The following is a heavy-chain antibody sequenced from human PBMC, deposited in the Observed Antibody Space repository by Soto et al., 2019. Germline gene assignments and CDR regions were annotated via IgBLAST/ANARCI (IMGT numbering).Heavy chain of an antibody. CDR3: ARDNCGGDCPHLDY. CDR2: IHYTGST. Sequence: SEILSLTCTVSGGSISSHYWSWIRQPPGKGLEWIGYIHYTGSTNYNPSLKSRVTISVDTSKNQFSLKVSSVTAADTAVYYCARDNCGGDCPHLDYWGQGTLVNVSS. D-gene: IGHD2-21*02. J-gene: IGHJ4*02. CDR1: GGSISSHY. V-gene: IGHV4-59*11.